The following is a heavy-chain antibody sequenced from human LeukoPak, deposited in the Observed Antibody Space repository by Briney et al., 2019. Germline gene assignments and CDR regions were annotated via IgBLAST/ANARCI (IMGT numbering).Heavy chain of an antibody. CDR1: GFTFSGSA. V-gene: IGHV3-73*01. D-gene: IGHD1-26*01. Sequence: GGSLRLSCAASGFTFSGSAMHWVRQASGKGLEWVGRIRSEANSYATAYAASVKGRFTISRDDSKNTAYLQMNSLKTEDTAVYYCTRGYSGSYYGRDYWGQGTLVTVSS. CDR2: IRSEANSYAT. J-gene: IGHJ4*02. CDR3: TRGYSGSYYGRDY.